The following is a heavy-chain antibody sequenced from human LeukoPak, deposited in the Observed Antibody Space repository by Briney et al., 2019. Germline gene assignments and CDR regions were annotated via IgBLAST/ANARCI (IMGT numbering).Heavy chain of an antibody. J-gene: IGHJ6*04. CDR1: GGTFSSYA. V-gene: IGHV1-69*06. CDR2: IIPIFGTT. Sequence: GASLKVSCKASGGTFSSYAISWVRQAPGQGLEWMGGIIPIFGTTNYAQKFKGRVTITADKSTSTAYMELSSLRSEDTAVYYCARVGTMWFGEGYYYGMDVWGKGTTVTVSS. CDR3: ARVGTMWFGEGYYYGMDV. D-gene: IGHD3-10*01.